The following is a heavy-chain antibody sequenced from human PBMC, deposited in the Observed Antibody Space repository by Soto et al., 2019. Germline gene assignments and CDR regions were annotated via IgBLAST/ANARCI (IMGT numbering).Heavy chain of an antibody. V-gene: IGHV4-31*03. D-gene: IGHD3-3*01. CDR2: IYYSGSI. CDR3: ARADDYDFWSGYSPHPSWFDP. Sequence: TLSLTCTVSGCSISSGGYYWSWIRQHPVKGLEGIGYIYYSGSIYYNPSLKSRVTISVDTSKNQFSLKLSSVTAADTAVYYCARADDYDFWSGYSPHPSWFDPWGQGTLVTVSS. J-gene: IGHJ5*02. CDR1: GCSISSGGYY.